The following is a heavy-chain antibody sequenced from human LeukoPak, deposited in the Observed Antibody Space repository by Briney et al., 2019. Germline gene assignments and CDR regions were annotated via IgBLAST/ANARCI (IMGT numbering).Heavy chain of an antibody. Sequence: GGSLRLSCAASGFTFSSYAMSWVRQAPGKGLEWVSAISGSGGSTYYADSVKGRFTISRDNPKNALYLQMNSLRAEDTAVYYCAKGGLREFDYWGQGTLVTVPS. CDR3: AKGGLREFDY. V-gene: IGHV3-23*01. J-gene: IGHJ4*02. CDR1: GFTFSSYA. D-gene: IGHD1-26*01. CDR2: ISGSGGST.